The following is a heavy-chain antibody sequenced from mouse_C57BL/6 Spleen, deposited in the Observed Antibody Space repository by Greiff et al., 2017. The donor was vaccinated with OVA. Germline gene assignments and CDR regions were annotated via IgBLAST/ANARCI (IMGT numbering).Heavy chain of an antibody. CDR1: GFTFSDYG. D-gene: IGHD1-1*01. V-gene: IGHV5-17*01. Sequence: EVQGVESGGGLVKPGGSLKLSCAASGFTFSDYGMHWVRQAPEKGLEWVAYISSGSSTIYYADTVKGRFTISRDNAKNTLFLQMTSLRSEDTAMYYCARTLITTVVATFAYWGQGTLVTVSA. J-gene: IGHJ3*01. CDR2: ISSGSSTI. CDR3: ARTLITTVVATFAY.